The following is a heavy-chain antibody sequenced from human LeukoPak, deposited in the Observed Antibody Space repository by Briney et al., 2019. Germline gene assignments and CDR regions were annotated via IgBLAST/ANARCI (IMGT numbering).Heavy chain of an antibody. Sequence: SKTLSLTCTVSGGSISSYYWSWIRQPPGKGLEWIGYIPYSGSTSYNPSLKSRVTITLDTSKSQFSLRLSSVTAADTAVYYCAREGYDTNIYYKADYWGQGTLVTVSS. CDR2: IPYSGST. CDR1: GGSISSYY. D-gene: IGHD3-22*01. J-gene: IGHJ4*02. CDR3: AREGYDTNIYYKADY. V-gene: IGHV4-59*01.